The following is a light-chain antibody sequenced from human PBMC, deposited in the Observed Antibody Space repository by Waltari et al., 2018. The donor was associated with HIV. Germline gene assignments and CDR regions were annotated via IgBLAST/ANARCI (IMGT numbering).Light chain of an antibody. J-gene: IGLJ2*01. V-gene: IGLV3-25*03. CDR1: ELTSHS. CDR3: QSAGSGGTSVV. CDR2: KDN. Sequence: SNELPQPPSVSVSPGQPARIACHGNELTSHSVHWYQRKAGQAPVLVMCKDNERPLGISERISGSRSGATVTLTISEVQAEDEADYYCQSAGSGGTSVVFGSGTKLTV.